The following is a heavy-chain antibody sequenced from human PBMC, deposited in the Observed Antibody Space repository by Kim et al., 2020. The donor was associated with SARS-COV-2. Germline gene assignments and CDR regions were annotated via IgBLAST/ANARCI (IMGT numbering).Heavy chain of an antibody. D-gene: IGHD6-13*01. CDR2: ISGSGGST. CDR1: GFTFSSYA. J-gene: IGHJ3*02. V-gene: IGHV3-23*01. Sequence: GGSLRLSCAASGFTFSSYAMSWVRQAPGKGLEWVSAISGSGGSTYYADSVKGRFTISRDNSKNTLYLQMNSLRAEDTAVYYCAKDPIIAAAETDAFDIWGQGTMVTVSS. CDR3: AKDPIIAAAETDAFDI.